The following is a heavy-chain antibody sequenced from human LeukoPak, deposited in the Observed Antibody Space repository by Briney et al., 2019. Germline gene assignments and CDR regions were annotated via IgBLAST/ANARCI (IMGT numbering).Heavy chain of an antibody. CDR1: GYTFTSYG. CDR3: ARVLRYDFWSAYYFDY. CDR2: ISAYNGNT. D-gene: IGHD3-3*01. J-gene: IGHJ4*02. Sequence: GASVKVSCKASGYTFTSYGISWVRQAPGQGLEWMGWISAYNGNTNYAQKLQGRVTMTTDTSTSTAYMELRSLRSDDTAVYYCARVLRYDFWSAYYFDYWGQGTLVTVSS. V-gene: IGHV1-18*01.